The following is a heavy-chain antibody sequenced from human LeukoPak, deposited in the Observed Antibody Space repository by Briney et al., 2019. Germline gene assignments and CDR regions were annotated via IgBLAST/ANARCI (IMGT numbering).Heavy chain of an antibody. Sequence: PGRSLRLSCATSGFTFSHYGMHWVRQAPGKGLEWVAVIWSDGTNRYYGDPVKGRFTISRDNFQRTVYLQMDSPRAEDTAVYYCAKDAQRGFDYSNSLDKWGQGTLVTVSS. CDR3: AKDAQRGFDYSNSLDK. D-gene: IGHD4-11*01. V-gene: IGHV3-33*06. CDR2: IWSDGTNR. J-gene: IGHJ4*02. CDR1: GFTFSHYG.